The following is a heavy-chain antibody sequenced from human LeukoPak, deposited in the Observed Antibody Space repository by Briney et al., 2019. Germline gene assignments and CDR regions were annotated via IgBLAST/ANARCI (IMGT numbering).Heavy chain of an antibody. CDR3: TRGFAVAGTHYYYFYAMDV. CDR2: IYHTGSPT. D-gene: IGHD6-19*01. V-gene: IGHV4-59*11. J-gene: IGHJ6*02. Sequence: SETLSLTCTASGGSISTHYWGWIRQPPGKGLEWIGYIYHTGSPTNYNPSLKSRVTISVDTSKNLFSLKLNSVTAADTAMYYCTRGFAVAGTHYYYFYAMDVWGHGTTVTVSS. CDR1: GGSISTHY.